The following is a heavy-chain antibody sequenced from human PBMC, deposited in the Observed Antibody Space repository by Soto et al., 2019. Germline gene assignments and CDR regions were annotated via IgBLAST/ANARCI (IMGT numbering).Heavy chain of an antibody. V-gene: IGHV1-2*04. CDR3: ARGWVGTTVIRAFDL. CDR2: INTNNGGT. Sequence: ASVKVSCKASGYTFTDYYMHWVRQAPGQGLEWMGWINTNNGGTKYGQKFQGWVTMTRDTSISTAYMELSRLRSDDTAVYYCARGWVGTTVIRAFDLWGQGTMVTVSS. J-gene: IGHJ3*01. D-gene: IGHD1-1*01. CDR1: GYTFTDYY.